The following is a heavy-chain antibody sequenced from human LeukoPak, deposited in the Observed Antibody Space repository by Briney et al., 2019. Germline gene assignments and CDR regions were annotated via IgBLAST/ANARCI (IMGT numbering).Heavy chain of an antibody. V-gene: IGHV3-23*01. J-gene: IGHJ4*02. D-gene: IGHD3-10*01. CDR3: VKSGWFGEGGSFDY. CDR1: GFTFSSYA. CDR2: ISGSGGST. Sequence: PGGSLRLSCAASGFTFSSYAMSWVRQAPGKGLEWVSAISGSGGSTYYADSVKGRFTISRDNSKNTLYLQMNSLRAEDTAVYYCVKSGWFGEGGSFDYWGQGTLVTVSS.